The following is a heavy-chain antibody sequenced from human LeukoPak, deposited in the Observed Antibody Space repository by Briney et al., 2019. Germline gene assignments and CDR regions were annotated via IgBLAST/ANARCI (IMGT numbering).Heavy chain of an antibody. CDR1: GFTFSSYS. D-gene: IGHD3-22*01. V-gene: IGHV3-48*01. J-gene: IGHJ4*02. Sequence: GRSLRLSCAASGFTFSSYSMNWVRQAPGKGLEWVSYISSSSSNIYYADSVKGRVTISRDNAKNSLYLQMNSLRAEDTAVYYCARGFPYDSSAYYAIWGQGTLVTVSS. CDR2: ISSSSSNI. CDR3: ARGFPYDSSAYYAI.